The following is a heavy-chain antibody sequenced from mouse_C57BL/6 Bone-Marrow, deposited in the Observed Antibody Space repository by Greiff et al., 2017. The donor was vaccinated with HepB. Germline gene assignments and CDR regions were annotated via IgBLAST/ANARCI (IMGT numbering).Heavy chain of an antibody. D-gene: IGHD2-4*01. CDR2: IWTGGGT. CDR3: APIYYDYDGAWFAY. J-gene: IGHJ3*01. Sequence: VKLVESGPGLVAPSQSLSITCTVSGFSLTSYAISWVRQPPGKGLEWLGVIWTGGGTNYNSALKSRLSISKDNSKSQVFLKMNSLQTDDTARYYCAPIYYDYDGAWFAYWGQGTLVTVSA. V-gene: IGHV2-9-1*01. CDR1: GFSLTSYA.